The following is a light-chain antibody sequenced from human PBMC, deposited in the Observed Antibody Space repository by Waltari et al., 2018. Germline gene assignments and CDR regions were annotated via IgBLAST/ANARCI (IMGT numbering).Light chain of an antibody. CDR1: QSLVSSDGNTY. CDR2: KVS. Sequence: DVVMTQSPLSLPVTLGQPASISCRSSQSLVSSDGNTYLNWYHQRTGQPPRHLIYKVSSRDSGVPDRFSGSGSGTDFTLRISRVEAEDVGVYYCMRGIHWPPMYTFGQGTKLEIK. V-gene: IGKV2-30*01. CDR3: MRGIHWPPMYT. J-gene: IGKJ2*01.